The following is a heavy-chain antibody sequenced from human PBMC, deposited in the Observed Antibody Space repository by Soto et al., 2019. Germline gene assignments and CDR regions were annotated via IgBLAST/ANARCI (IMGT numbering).Heavy chain of an antibody. J-gene: IGHJ6*02. V-gene: IGHV4-59*01. D-gene: IGHD3-10*01. Sequence: PSETLSLTCTVSGGSISSYYWSWIRQPPGKGLEWIGYIYYSGSTNYSPSLKSRVTISVDTSKNQFSLKLSSVTAADTAVYYCERDSVWFGEYYGMDVWGQGTTVTVSS. CDR3: ERDSVWFGEYYGMDV. CDR1: GGSISSYY. CDR2: IYYSGST.